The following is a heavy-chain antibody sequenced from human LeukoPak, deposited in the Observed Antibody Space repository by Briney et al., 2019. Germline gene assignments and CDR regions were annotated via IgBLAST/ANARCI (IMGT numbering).Heavy chain of an antibody. D-gene: IGHD5-24*01. CDR3: ARDGGDGYNSAWDY. CDR2: ISYDGSNK. J-gene: IGHJ4*02. V-gene: IGHV3-30-3*01. CDR1: GFMFTDYW. Sequence: PGGSMRLSCAASGFMFTDYWMHWVRQAPGKGLEWVAVISYDGSNKYYADSVKGRFTISRDNSKNTLYLQMNSLRAEDTAVYYCARDGGDGYNSAWDYWGQGTLVTVSS.